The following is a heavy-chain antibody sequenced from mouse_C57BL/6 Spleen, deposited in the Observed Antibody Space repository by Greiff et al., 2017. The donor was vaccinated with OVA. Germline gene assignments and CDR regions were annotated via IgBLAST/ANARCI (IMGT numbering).Heavy chain of an antibody. CDR2: IYPGSGNT. D-gene: IGHD4-1*01. CDR3: ARRGLGLGRYWYFDV. V-gene: IGHV1-76*01. Sequence: VHLVESGAELVRPGASVKLSCKASGYTFTDYYINWVKQRPGQGLEWIARIYPGSGNTYYNEKFKGKATLTAEKSSSTAYMQLSSLTSEDSAVYFCARRGLGLGRYWYFDVWGTGTTVTVSS. J-gene: IGHJ1*03. CDR1: GYTFTDYY.